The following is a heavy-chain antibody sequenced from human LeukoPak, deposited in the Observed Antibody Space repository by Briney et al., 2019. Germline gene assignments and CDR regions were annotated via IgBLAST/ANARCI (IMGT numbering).Heavy chain of an antibody. J-gene: IGHJ6*03. V-gene: IGHV3-43*01. CDR1: GFTFDDCT. D-gene: IGHD3-22*01. Sequence: GGSLRLSCVASGFTFDDCTMHWVRQAPGKGLEWVSLITWDGGSTYYGDSMKGRFTISRDNSKNSLYLQMNSLKTEDTAVYYCTRDYYDSSRDYYYYMDVWGKGTTVTVSS. CDR2: ITWDGGST. CDR3: TRDYYDSSRDYYYYMDV.